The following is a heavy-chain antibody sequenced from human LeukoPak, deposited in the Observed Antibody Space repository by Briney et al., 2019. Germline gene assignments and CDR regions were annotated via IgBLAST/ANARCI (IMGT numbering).Heavy chain of an antibody. CDR1: GYIFTGHY. CDR3: ARASLDSSGYYPGGNWFDP. CDR2: INPNSDGT. V-gene: IGHV1-2*02. Sequence: GASVKVSCKASGYIFTGHYMHWVRQAPGQGLEWMGWINPNSDGTNYAQKFQGRVTMTRDASISTAYMELSRLRSDDTAVYYCARASLDSSGYYPGGNWFDPWGQGTLVTVSS. D-gene: IGHD3-22*01. J-gene: IGHJ5*02.